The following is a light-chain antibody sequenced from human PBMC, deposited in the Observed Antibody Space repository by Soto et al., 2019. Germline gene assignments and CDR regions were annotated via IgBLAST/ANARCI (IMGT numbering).Light chain of an antibody. J-gene: IGKJ1*01. V-gene: IGKV1-5*03. CDR3: HQYNSYPWT. CDR1: QSINNW. Sequence: DIQMTQSPSTLSASVGDRVTITCRASQSINNWLVWYQQKPGIAPKLLMYKASNLESGVPSRFSGSGSGTEFALTISSLQPDDFATYYCHQYNSYPWTFDQGTKVEIK. CDR2: KAS.